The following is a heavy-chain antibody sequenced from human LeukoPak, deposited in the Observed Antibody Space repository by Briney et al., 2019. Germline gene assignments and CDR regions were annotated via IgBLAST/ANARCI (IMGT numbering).Heavy chain of an antibody. Sequence: PGGSLRLSCAASGFTFSSYSMNWVRQAPGKGLEWVSYITSSSSIIYYGDSVKGRFTVSRDNAKNSLYLQMNSLRAEDTAAYYCARVGLWHYPVDSWGQGTLVTVSS. CDR3: ARVGLWHYPVDS. D-gene: IGHD1-7*01. V-gene: IGHV3-48*01. CDR1: GFTFSSYS. CDR2: ITSSSSII. J-gene: IGHJ4*02.